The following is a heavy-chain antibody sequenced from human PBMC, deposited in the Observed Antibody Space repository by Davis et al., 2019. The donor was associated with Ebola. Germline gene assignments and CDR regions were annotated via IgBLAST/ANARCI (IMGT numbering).Heavy chain of an antibody. CDR1: GYTFTGYY. D-gene: IGHD3-9*01. V-gene: IGHV1-2*02. J-gene: IGHJ4*02. Sequence: ASVKVSCKASGYTFTGYYIHWVRQAPGQGLEWMGWINPNSGGTNYAQKFQGRVTMTRDTSISTAYMELSRLRSEDTAVYYCARDREPEYYDILTGYCPFDYWGQGTLVTVSS. CDR3: ARDREPEYYDILTGYCPFDY. CDR2: INPNSGGT.